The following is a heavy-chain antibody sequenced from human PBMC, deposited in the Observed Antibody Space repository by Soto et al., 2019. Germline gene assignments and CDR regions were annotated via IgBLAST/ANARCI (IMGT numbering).Heavy chain of an antibody. CDR3: ARDCSSTSCYSKFSLDAFDI. CDR1: GYTFTSYG. CDR2: ISAYNGNT. J-gene: IGHJ3*02. D-gene: IGHD2-2*01. Sequence: ASVKVSCKASGYTFTSYGISWVRQAPGQGLEWMGWISAYNGNTNYAQNLQGRVTMTTDTSTSTAYMELRSLRSDDTAVYYCARDCSSTSCYSKFSLDAFDIWGQGTMVTVSS. V-gene: IGHV1-18*01.